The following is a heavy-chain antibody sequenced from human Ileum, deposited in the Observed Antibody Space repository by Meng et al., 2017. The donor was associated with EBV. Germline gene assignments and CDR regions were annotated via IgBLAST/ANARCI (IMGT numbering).Heavy chain of an antibody. CDR3: ARSLTTPYYFDD. CDR2: IYYSGNT. D-gene: IGHD1-14*01. CDR1: GGSTSIGGYF. V-gene: IGHV4-30-4*01. J-gene: IGHJ4*02. Sequence: QVQLPESGPGLVKSSQTLSITCTASGGSTSIGGYFGSWIRQPPGKGLEWIGYIYYSGNTYYKPSLKSRVTMSVDTSKNQFSLKLSSVTAADTAVYYCARSLTTPYYFDDWGQGTLVTVSS.